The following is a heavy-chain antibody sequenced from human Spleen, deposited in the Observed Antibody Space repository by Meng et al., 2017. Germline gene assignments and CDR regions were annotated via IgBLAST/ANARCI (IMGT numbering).Heavy chain of an antibody. CDR3: ARGPTTMAHDFDY. D-gene: IGHD4-11*01. CDR2: INHSGST. Sequence: HVPLQPGGAGRLKPSEPLSPTCVVSGGSFSDYYWSWIRQPPGKGLEWIGEINHSGSTNYNPSLESRATISVDTSQNNLSLKLSSVTAADSAVYYCARGPTTMAHDFDYWGQGTLVTVSS. CDR1: GGSFSDYY. V-gene: IGHV4-34*01. J-gene: IGHJ4*02.